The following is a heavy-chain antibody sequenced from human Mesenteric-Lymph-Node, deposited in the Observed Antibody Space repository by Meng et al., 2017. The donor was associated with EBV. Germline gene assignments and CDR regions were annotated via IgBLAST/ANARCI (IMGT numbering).Heavy chain of an antibody. D-gene: IGHD4-17*01. J-gene: IGHJ4*02. CDR2: MNPNSGNT. CDR1: GYTFTTYG. CDR3: ARGGNGDYGAY. V-gene: IGHV1-8*02. Sequence: QVQLVQSGAEVXXXXXSXKVSCKASGYTFTTYGISWVRQAPGQGLQWMGWMNPNSGNTGYAQKFQGRVTMTRNTSISTAYMELSSLRSEDTAVYYCARGGNGDYGAYWGQGTLVTVSS.